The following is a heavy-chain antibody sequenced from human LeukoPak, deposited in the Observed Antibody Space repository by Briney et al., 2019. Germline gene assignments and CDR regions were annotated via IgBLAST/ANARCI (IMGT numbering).Heavy chain of an antibody. CDR1: GGSISSYY. J-gene: IGHJ4*02. D-gene: IGHD5/OR15-5a*01. CDR2: VYYSGST. V-gene: IGHV4-59*01. Sequence: SETLSLTCTVSGGSISSYYWSWIRQPPGKGLEWIGYVYYSGSTNYSPSLQSRVTISVDTSKNQFSLKLSSVTAADTAVYYCARDSDSVHSPFNYWGQGTLVTVSS. CDR3: ARDSDSVHSPFNY.